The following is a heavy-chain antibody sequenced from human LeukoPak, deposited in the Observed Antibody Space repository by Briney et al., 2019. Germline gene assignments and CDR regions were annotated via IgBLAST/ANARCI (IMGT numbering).Heavy chain of an antibody. Sequence: PGRSLRLSCEASGFTFADYAMNWVRQAPGKGLEWVGFIRSRTYGGAADYAPSMQGRFTISRDDSKSIAYLQMNSLEIEDTAVYYCTRVAIAIIGTDPVDYWGQGTLVTVSS. CDR1: GFTFADYA. CDR3: TRVAIAIIGTDPVDY. D-gene: IGHD2-21*01. V-gene: IGHV3-49*04. J-gene: IGHJ4*02. CDR2: IRSRTYGGAA.